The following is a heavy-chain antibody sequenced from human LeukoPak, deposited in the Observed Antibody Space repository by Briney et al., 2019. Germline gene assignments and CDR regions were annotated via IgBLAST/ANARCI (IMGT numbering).Heavy chain of an antibody. CDR2: INPNSGGT. J-gene: IGHJ6*02. V-gene: IGHV1-2*02. D-gene: IGHD6-19*01. Sequence: ASVKVSCKASGYTFSDYYIHWVRQGPGHGLEWMGWINPNSGGTDYAQRFQGRVTMTRETSNTRAYMELSRLRSDDTAVYYCARVNYRSGFFRNFYYYGMDVWGQGTTVTVSS. CDR3: ARVNYRSGFFRNFYYYGMDV. CDR1: GYTFSDYY.